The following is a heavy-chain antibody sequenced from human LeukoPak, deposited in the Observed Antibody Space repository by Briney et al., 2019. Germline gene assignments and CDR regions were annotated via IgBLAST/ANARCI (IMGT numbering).Heavy chain of an antibody. CDR1: GFTFSDYY. D-gene: IGHD2-8*01. Sequence: GGSLRLSCAASGFTFSDYYMSWIRQAPGKGLEWVSYISSSGSTIYYADSVKGRFTISRDNAKNSLYLQMNSLRAEDTAVYYCARVRRMLYEYTYFDYWGQGTLVTVSS. CDR2: ISSSGSTI. CDR3: ARVRRMLYEYTYFDY. V-gene: IGHV3-11*04. J-gene: IGHJ4*02.